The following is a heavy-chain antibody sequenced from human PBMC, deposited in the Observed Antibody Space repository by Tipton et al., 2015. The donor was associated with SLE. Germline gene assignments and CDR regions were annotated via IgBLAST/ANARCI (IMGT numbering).Heavy chain of an antibody. Sequence: QLVQSGVEVKKPGASVKVSCKASGYTFTTYDINWVRQATGQGLEWMGWMNPNSGNTGYAQKFQGRVTVTRHTSISTAYMELSSLRSEDTAVYYCARGVHSSGYYYFDYWGQGTLVTVSS. V-gene: IGHV1-8*02. J-gene: IGHJ4*02. CDR2: MNPNSGNT. D-gene: IGHD6-19*01. CDR3: ARGVHSSGYYYFDY. CDR1: GYTFTTYD.